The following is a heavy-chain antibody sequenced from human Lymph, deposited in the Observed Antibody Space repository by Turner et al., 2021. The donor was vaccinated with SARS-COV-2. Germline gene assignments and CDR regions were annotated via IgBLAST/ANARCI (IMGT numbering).Heavy chain of an antibody. CDR3: ARREWGGSLGHIDY. J-gene: IGHJ4*02. D-gene: IGHD3-3*01. Sequence: EVKLVQSGAEVTKPGESLTISCRPSGYSFTTYWIGWVRQMPGKGLEWMGIIYPGDSDTRYSPSFQGQVTISADKSISTAYLQWSSLKASDTAMYYCARREWGGSLGHIDYWGQGTLVTVSS. CDR2: IYPGDSDT. CDR1: GYSFTTYW. V-gene: IGHV5-51*01.